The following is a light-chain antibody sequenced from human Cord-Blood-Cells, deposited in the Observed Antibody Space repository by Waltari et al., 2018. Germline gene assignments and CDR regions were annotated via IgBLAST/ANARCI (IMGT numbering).Light chain of an antibody. CDR3: CSYAGSSTYL. Sequence: QSALTQPASVSGSPGQSITISCTGTSSDVGSYNLVSWYQQHPGKDPKLMIYEGSKRPSGFSNRFAGSKSGNAASLTISGLQAEDEADYYCCSYAGSSTYLFGTGTKVTDL. CDR2: EGS. CDR1: SSDVGSYNL. V-gene: IGLV2-23*01. J-gene: IGLJ1*01.